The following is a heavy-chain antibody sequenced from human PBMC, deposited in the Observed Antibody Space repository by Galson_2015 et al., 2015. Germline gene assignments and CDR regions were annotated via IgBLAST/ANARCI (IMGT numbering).Heavy chain of an antibody. J-gene: IGHJ3*02. CDR1: GYTFTSYY. CDR2: INPRGGST. Sequence: SVKVSCKASGYTFTSYYMHWVRQAPGQGLEWMGIINPRGGSTSYAQKFQGRVTMTRDTSTSTVYMELSSLRSEDTAVYYCASPIDGDYDAFDIWGQGTMVTVSS. V-gene: IGHV1-46*01. CDR3: ASPIDGDYDAFDI. D-gene: IGHD4-17*01.